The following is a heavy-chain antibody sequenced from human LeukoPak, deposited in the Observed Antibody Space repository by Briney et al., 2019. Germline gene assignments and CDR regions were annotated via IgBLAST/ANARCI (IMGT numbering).Heavy chain of an antibody. V-gene: IGHV3-49*04. CDR3: TRVLLWFGELSAFDY. D-gene: IGHD3-10*01. CDR2: IRSKAYGGTT. CDR1: GFTFCDYA. J-gene: IGHJ4*02. Sequence: GGSLRLSCTASGFTFCDYAMSWVRQAPGKGLEWVGFIRSKAYGGTTEYAASVKGRFTISRDDSKSIAYLQMNSLKTGDTAVYYCTRVLLWFGELSAFDYWGQGTLVTVSS.